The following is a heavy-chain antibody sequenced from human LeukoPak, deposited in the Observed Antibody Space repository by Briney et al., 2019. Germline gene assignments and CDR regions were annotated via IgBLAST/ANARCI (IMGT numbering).Heavy chain of an antibody. Sequence: GASVKVSCKASGYTFTSYDINSVRQATGQGLEWMGWMNPNSGNTGYAQKFQGRVTMTKNTSITTAYMELSSLRSEDTAVYYCARALSWTTDSYYYMDVWGKGTTVTVSS. CDR2: MNPNSGNT. CDR3: ARALSWTTDSYYYMDV. D-gene: IGHD3/OR15-3a*01. J-gene: IGHJ6*03. V-gene: IGHV1-8*01. CDR1: GYTFTSYD.